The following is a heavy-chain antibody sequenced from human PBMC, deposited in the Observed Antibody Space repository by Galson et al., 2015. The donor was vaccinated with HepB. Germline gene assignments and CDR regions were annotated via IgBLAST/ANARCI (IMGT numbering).Heavy chain of an antibody. CDR3: ARGAHIQLDPRGNRYY. D-gene: IGHD6-6*01. V-gene: IGHV3-30-3*01. J-gene: IGHJ4*02. CDR1: GFTFSSYA. Sequence: SLRLSCAASGFTFSSYAMQWVRQAPGKGLEWVAVISYDGSNKYYADSVKGRFTISRDNSKNTLYLQMNSLRAEDTAVYYCARGAHIQLDPRGNRYYWGQGTLVTVSS. CDR2: ISYDGSNK.